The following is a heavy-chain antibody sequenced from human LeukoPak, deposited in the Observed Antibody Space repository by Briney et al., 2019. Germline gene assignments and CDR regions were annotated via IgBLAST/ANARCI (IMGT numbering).Heavy chain of an antibody. Sequence: PSETLSLTCTVSGGSISSGSYYWSWIRQPAGKGLEWIGRIYTSGSTNYNPSLKSRVTTSVDTSKNQFSLKLSSVTAADTAVYYCARTGYYDSSGYYYYYYYYMDVWGKGTTVTVSS. D-gene: IGHD3-22*01. V-gene: IGHV4-61*02. J-gene: IGHJ6*03. CDR1: GGSISSGSYY. CDR2: IYTSGST. CDR3: ARTGYYDSSGYYYYYYYYMDV.